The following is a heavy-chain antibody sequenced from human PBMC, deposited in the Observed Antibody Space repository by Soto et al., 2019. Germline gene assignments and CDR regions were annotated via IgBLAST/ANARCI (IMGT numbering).Heavy chain of an antibody. V-gene: IGHV1-69*18. Sequence: QVLLVQPGAEVRKPGSSVQVSCKASGGTLSNYIFTWVRQAPGEGLEWMGRIIPMFGTADYAQKFQGRVTLTADDSTNTVNMELSSLRFDDTAMYYCATERQSHFSSGVCYWFDPWGQGTLVTVSS. CDR1: GGTLSNYI. D-gene: IGHD2-8*01. CDR2: IIPMFGTA. J-gene: IGHJ5*02. CDR3: ATERQSHFSSGVCYWFDP.